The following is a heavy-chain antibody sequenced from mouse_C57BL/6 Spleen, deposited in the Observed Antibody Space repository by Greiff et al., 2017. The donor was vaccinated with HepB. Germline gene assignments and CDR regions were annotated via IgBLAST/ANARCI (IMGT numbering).Heavy chain of an antibody. J-gene: IGHJ4*01. V-gene: IGHV1-15*01. CDR3: TRWGIYYGNYRAMDY. CDR1: GYTFTDYE. CDR2: IDPETGGT. Sequence: QVQLQQSGAELVRPGASVTLSCKASGYTFTDYEMHWVKQTPVHGLEWIGAIDPETGGTAYNQKFKGKAILTADKSSSTAYMELRSLTSEDSAVYYCTRWGIYYGNYRAMDYWGQGTSVTVSS. D-gene: IGHD2-1*01.